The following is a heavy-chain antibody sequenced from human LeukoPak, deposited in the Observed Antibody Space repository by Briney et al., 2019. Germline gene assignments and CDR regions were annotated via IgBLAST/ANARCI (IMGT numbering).Heavy chain of an antibody. J-gene: IGHJ4*02. CDR2: ISDSGGST. V-gene: IGHV3-23*01. D-gene: IGHD3-16*01. CDR1: GFTFSSYA. Sequence: PGGSLRLSCAASGFTFSSYAMSWVRQAPGKGLEWVSAISDSGGSTYYADSVKGRFTISRDNSRDTLYLQMNSLRAEDTAVYYCAKGYYDYVWGSYYFDYWGREPWSPSPQ. CDR3: AKGYYDYVWGSYYFDY.